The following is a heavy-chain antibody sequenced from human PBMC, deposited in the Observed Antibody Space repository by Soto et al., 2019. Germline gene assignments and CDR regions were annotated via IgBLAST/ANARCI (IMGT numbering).Heavy chain of an antibody. CDR2: MNPNSGNT. V-gene: IGHV1-8*01. CDR1: GYTLTSYD. D-gene: IGHD1-20*01. Sequence: ASVKVSCKASGYTLTSYDINWVRQATGQGLEWMGWMNPNSGNTGYAQKFQGRVTMTRNTSISTAYMELSSLRSEDTAVYYCAREHNWKHKDAFDIWGQGTMVTVSS. J-gene: IGHJ3*02. CDR3: AREHNWKHKDAFDI.